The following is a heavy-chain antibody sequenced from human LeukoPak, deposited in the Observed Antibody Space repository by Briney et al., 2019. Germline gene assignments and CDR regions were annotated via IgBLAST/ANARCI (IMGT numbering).Heavy chain of an antibody. CDR1: GFTFSSYG. D-gene: IGHD3-9*01. J-gene: IGHJ4*02. CDR3: AKEAQVLRYFDWLLPADYFDY. CDR2: ISYDGSNK. V-gene: IGHV3-30*18. Sequence: HPGGSLRLSCAASGFTFSSYGMHWVRQAPGKGLEWVAVISYDGSNKYYADSVKGRFTISRDNSKNTLYLQMNSLRAEDTAVYYCAKEAQVLRYFDWLLPADYFDYWGQGTLVTVSS.